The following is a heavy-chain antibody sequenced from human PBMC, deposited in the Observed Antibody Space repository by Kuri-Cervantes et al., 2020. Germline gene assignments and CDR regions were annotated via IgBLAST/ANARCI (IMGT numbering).Heavy chain of an antibody. CDR2: ISAYNGNT. J-gene: IGHJ6*03. V-gene: IGHV1-18*01. Sequence: ASVKVSCKASGYTFTSYGISWVRQAPGQGLEWMGWISAYNGNTNYAQKLQGRVTMTTDTSTSTAYMELRSLRSDDTAVYYCARSNRLVSLRVYNYYMDVWGKGTTVTVSS. D-gene: IGHD3-9*01. CDR3: ARSNRLVSLRVYNYYMDV. CDR1: GYTFTSYG.